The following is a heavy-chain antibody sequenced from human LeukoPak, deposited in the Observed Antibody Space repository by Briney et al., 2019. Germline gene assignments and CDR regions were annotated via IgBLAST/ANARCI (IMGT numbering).Heavy chain of an antibody. Sequence: GGSLRLSCATSGFIFSNYSMNWVRQAPGKGLEWVSSISRRSSYIYYADSVKGRFTISRDNAKNSLYLQMNSLRAADTAVYYCARYTTAGYSSGWYGPSFDYWGQGTLVTVSS. CDR3: ARYTTAGYSSGWYGPSFDY. J-gene: IGHJ4*02. V-gene: IGHV3-21*01. CDR1: GFIFSNYS. CDR2: ISRRSSYI. D-gene: IGHD6-19*01.